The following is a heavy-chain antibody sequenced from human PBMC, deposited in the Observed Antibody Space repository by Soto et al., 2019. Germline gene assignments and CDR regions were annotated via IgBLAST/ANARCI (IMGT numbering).Heavy chain of an antibody. J-gene: IGHJ6*02. V-gene: IGHV3-30*18. Sequence: GGSLRLSCAASGFTFSSYGMHWVRQAPGKGLEWVAVISYDGSNKYYADSVKGRFTISRDNSKNTLYLQMNSLRAEDTAVYYCAKDLAWGSSVVRHYYYGMDVWGQGTTVTVSS. CDR1: GFTFSSYG. CDR2: ISYDGSNK. D-gene: IGHD3-16*01. CDR3: AKDLAWGSSVVRHYYYGMDV.